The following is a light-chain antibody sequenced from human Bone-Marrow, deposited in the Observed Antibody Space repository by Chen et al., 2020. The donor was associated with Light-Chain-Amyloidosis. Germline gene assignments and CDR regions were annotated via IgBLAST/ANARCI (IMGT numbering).Light chain of an antibody. CDR2: KVS. CDR3: LQAIHWPPT. J-gene: IGKJ4*01. V-gene: IGKV2-30*01. CDR1: QSLVNSDGNTY. Sequence: DVVMTQSPLSLPVTLGQPASISCRSSQSLVNSDGNTYLNWFQQRPGQSPRRLIYKVSNRDSGVPDRVSGSGSGTDFTLTISRVEAEDVGVYYCLQAIHWPPTFGGGSKVEIK.